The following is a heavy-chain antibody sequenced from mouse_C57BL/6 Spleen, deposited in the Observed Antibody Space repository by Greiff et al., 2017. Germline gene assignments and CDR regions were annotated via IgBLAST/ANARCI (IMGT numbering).Heavy chain of an antibody. J-gene: IGHJ4*01. CDR1: GFSLTSYG. V-gene: IGHV2-2*01. Sequence: QVQLKESGPGLVQPSQSLSITCTVSGFSLTSYGVHWVRQSPGKGLEWLGVIWSGGSTDYNAAFISRLSISKDNSKSQVFFKMNSLQADDTAIYYCARPLPYYYAMDYWGQGTSVTVSS. CDR2: IWSGGST. CDR3: ARPLPYYYAMDY.